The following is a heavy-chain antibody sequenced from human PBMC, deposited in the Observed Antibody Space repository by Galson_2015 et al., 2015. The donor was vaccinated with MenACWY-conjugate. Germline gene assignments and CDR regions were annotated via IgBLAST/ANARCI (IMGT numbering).Heavy chain of an antibody. CDR1: GGSISSSSYY. CDR3: ARTAMVRGVIHWFDP. D-gene: IGHD3-10*01. CDR2: IYYSGST. V-gene: IGHV4-39*07. J-gene: IGHJ5*02. Sequence: SETLSLTCTVSGGSISSSSYYWGWIRQPPGKGLEWIGSIYYSGSTYYNPSLKSRVTISVDTSKNQFSLKLSSVTAADTAVYYCARTAMVRGVIHWFDPWGQGTLVTVSS.